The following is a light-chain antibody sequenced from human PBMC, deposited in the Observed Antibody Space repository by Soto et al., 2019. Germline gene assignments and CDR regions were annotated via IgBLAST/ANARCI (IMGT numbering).Light chain of an antibody. V-gene: IGKV3-15*01. CDR1: QSVSSN. Sequence: EIVMTQSPATLSVSPGERATLSCRASQSVSSNLAWYQQKPGQAPRLLMYGASTRATGIPARFSGSGSGTEFTLTISSLQSEDFAVYCCQQYNNWPFTFGQGTQLEIK. CDR3: QQYNNWPFT. CDR2: GAS. J-gene: IGKJ5*01.